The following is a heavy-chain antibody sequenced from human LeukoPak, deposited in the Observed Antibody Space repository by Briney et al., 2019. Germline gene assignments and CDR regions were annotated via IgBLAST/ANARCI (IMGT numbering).Heavy chain of an antibody. V-gene: IGHV4-59*01. J-gene: IGHJ3*02. CDR3: ASFNYYDSSGYSYDAFDI. CDR2: IYYSGST. Sequence: SETLSLTCTVSGGSISSYYWSWIRQPPGKGLEWIGYIYYSGSTNYNPSLKSRVTISVDTSKNQFSLKLSSVTAADPAVCYCASFNYYDSSGYSYDAFDIWGQGTMVTVPS. D-gene: IGHD3-22*01. CDR1: GGSISSYY.